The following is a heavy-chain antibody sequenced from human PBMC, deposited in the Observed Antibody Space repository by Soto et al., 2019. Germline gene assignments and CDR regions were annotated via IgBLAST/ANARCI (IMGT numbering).Heavy chain of an antibody. CDR2: IYSSGST. CDR3: ARGQRFSDWFDP. Sequence: SETLSLTCTVSGGAISSYYWTWIRQPAGKGLEWIGRIYSSGSTKYNPSLQSRVTMSLDTSKNQFSLRLTSVTAADTAVYYCARGQRFSDWFDPWGQGTLVTVSS. D-gene: IGHD3-3*01. V-gene: IGHV4-4*07. CDR1: GGAISSYY. J-gene: IGHJ5*02.